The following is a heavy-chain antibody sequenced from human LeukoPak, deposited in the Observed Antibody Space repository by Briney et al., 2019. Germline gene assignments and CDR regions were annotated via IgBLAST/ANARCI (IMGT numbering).Heavy chain of an antibody. J-gene: IGHJ3*02. CDR2: INPNSGGT. CDR3: ARAGDIVLMVSDAFDI. V-gene: IGHV1-2*02. D-gene: IGHD2-8*01. Sequence: ASVKVSCKASGYTFTSYDINWVRQATGQGLEWMGWINPNSGGTNYAQKFQGRVTMTRDTSISTAYMELSRLRSDDTAVYYCARAGDIVLMVSDAFDIWGQGTMVTVSS. CDR1: GYTFTSYD.